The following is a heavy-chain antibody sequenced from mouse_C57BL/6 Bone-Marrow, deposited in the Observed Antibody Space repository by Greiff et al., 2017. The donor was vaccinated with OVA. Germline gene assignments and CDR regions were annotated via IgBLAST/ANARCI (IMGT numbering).Heavy chain of an antibody. Sequence: EVQLQESGAELVRPGASVKLSCTASGFNIKDDYMHWVKQRPEQGLEWIGWIDTENGDTEYASKFQGKATITADTSSNTSYLQLSSLTSEDTAVYYCTTFYYYGSVYYFDYWGQGTTLTVSS. D-gene: IGHD1-1*01. CDR1: GFNIKDDY. CDR2: IDTENGDT. V-gene: IGHV14-4*01. CDR3: TTFYYYGSVYYFDY. J-gene: IGHJ2*01.